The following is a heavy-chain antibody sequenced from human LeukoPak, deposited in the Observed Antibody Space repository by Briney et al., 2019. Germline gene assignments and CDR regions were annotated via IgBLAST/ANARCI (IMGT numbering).Heavy chain of an antibody. Sequence: GGSLRLSCAASGFTFSNYWMHRVRQAPGKGLVWVSRIKGDGSHTIYADSVKGRFTISRDNAKNTPYLQMKSLRAEDTAVYYCVRDWDHFDFDSWGLGTLVTVSS. D-gene: IGHD3-9*01. J-gene: IGHJ5*01. CDR1: GFTFSNYW. CDR3: VRDWDHFDFDS. CDR2: IKGDGSHT. V-gene: IGHV3-74*01.